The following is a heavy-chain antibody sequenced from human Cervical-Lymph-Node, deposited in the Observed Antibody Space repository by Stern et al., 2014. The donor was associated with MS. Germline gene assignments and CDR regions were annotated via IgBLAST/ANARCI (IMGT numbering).Heavy chain of an antibody. V-gene: IGHV4-59*08. CDR3: ARLSTAVDF. CDR2: ISHSGDT. J-gene: IGHJ4*02. Sequence: QVQLVQSGPGLVKPSETLSLTCAVSGGSISSRYWGWIRQPPGKGLEWIGLISHSGDTNYNPSLKSRVTISLDTSKNQFSLKVTSVTAADTAVYYCARLSTAVDFWGQGTLVTVSS. CDR1: GGSISSRY.